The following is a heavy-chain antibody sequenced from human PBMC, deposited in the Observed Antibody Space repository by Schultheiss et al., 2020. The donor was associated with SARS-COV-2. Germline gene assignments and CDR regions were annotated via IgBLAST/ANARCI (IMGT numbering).Heavy chain of an antibody. CDR1: GFTFSSYA. J-gene: IGHJ6*02. CDR3: VKSTRAPIVVVVAAV. Sequence: GGSLRLSCSASGFTFSSYAMLWVRQAPGKGLEYVSTISSNGGSTYYADSVKGRFTISRDNSKNTLYLQMSSLRTEDTAVFYCVKSTRAPIVVVVAAVWGQGTTVTVSS. D-gene: IGHD2-15*01. V-gene: IGHV3-64D*06. CDR2: ISSNGGST.